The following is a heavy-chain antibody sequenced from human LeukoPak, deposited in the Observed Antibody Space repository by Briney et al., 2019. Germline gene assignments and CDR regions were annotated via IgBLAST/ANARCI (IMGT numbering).Heavy chain of an antibody. Sequence: GASVKVSCKTSGYIFTGYDLHWLRQAPGRGLEWLGRINPNRGVTNYAQKFQGRVTMTRDTSISTAYMEVSSLRSDDTAVYFCARDSDSSGYAVDYWGQGTLVTVSS. D-gene: IGHD3-22*01. CDR2: INPNRGVT. J-gene: IGHJ4*02. CDR1: GYIFTGYD. V-gene: IGHV1-2*06. CDR3: ARDSDSSGYAVDY.